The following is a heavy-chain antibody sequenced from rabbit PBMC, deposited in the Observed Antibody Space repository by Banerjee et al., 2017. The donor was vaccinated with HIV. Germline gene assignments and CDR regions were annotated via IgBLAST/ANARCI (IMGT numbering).Heavy chain of an antibody. CDR3: VRDYGYAGSSYAFNL. CDR1: GFDLSSNYW. Sequence: QEQLKETGGGLVKPEGSLTLTCKASGFDLSSNYWMCWVRQAPGKGLEWIACIDAGSSGNTVYATWAKGRLTITKTSWTTVTLQMTSLTAADTATYFCVRDYGYAGSSYAFNLWGQGTLVTVS. J-gene: IGHJ4*01. CDR2: IDAGSSGNT. D-gene: IGHD8-1*01. V-gene: IGHV1S45*01.